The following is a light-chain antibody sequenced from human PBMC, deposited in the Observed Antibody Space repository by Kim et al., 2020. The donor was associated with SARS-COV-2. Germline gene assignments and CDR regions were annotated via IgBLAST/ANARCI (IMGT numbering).Light chain of an antibody. J-gene: IGKJ1*01. CDR1: QSVRSN. V-gene: IGKV3-15*01. CDR2: GAS. Sequence: PGDRAALSCRTSQSVRSNVAWYQQKPSQAPRLLIYGASTRATGIPARFSGSGSGTEFTLTISSLQSEDLAVYHCQQYDDWPPWTFGQGTKVDIK. CDR3: QQYDDWPPWT.